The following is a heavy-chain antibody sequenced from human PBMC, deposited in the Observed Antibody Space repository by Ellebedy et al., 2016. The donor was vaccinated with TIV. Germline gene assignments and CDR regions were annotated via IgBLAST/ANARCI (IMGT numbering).Heavy chain of an antibody. CDR3: ARQKTYYYGSGSYYRPTRTEDYGMDV. CDR1: GYSFTSYW. Sequence: GGSLRLSCKGSGYSFTSYWIGRVRQMPGKGLEWMGIIYPGDSDTRYSPSFQGQVTISVDKSISTAYLQWSSLKASDTAMYYCARQKTYYYGSGSYYRPTRTEDYGMDVWGQGTTVTVSS. V-gene: IGHV5-51*01. D-gene: IGHD3-10*01. J-gene: IGHJ6*02. CDR2: IYPGDSDT.